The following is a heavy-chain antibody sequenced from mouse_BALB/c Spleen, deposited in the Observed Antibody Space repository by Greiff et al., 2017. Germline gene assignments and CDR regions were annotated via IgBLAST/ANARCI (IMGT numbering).Heavy chain of an antibody. CDR1: GFSLTSYG. V-gene: IGHV2-2*02. CDR2: IWSGGST. CDR3: ARNYGYDGAMDY. J-gene: IGHJ4*01. D-gene: IGHD2-2*01. Sequence: VKLMESGPGLVQPSQSLSITCTVSGFSLTSYGVHWVRQSPGKGLEWLGVIWSGGSTDYNAAFISRLSISKDNSKSQVFFKMNSLQANDTAIYYCARNYGYDGAMDYWGQGTSVTVSS.